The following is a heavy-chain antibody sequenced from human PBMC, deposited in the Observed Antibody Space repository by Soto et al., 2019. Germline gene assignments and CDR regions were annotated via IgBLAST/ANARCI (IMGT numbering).Heavy chain of an antibody. CDR3: ASGHIVVVTATNDAFDI. CDR1: GGTFSSYA. Sequence: SVKVSCKASGGTFSSYAISWVRQAPGQGLEWMGGIIPIFGTANYAQKFQGRVTITADESTSTAYMELSSLRSEDTAVYYCASGHIVVVTATNDAFDIWGQGTMVTVSS. D-gene: IGHD2-21*02. V-gene: IGHV1-69*13. J-gene: IGHJ3*02. CDR2: IIPIFGTA.